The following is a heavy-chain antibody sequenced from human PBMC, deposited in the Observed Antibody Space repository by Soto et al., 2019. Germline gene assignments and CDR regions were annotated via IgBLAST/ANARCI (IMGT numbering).Heavy chain of an antibody. Sequence: QVQLVQSGPEVQKPGASVNVSCKASGYTFTNDGITWVRQAPGQGLEWMGWISAYNGKTNYAQKLQGRVSMTTDTSTSTAYMELRSLRSADTAVYYCARAEITMIRGVIIIDGFEMWGQGTVVTVS. J-gene: IGHJ3*02. CDR1: GYTFTNDG. V-gene: IGHV1-18*01. CDR3: ARAEITMIRGVIIIDGFEM. CDR2: ISAYNGKT. D-gene: IGHD3-10*01.